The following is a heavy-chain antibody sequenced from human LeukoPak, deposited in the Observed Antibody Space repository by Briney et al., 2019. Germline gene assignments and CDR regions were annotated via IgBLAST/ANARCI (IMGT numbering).Heavy chain of an antibody. J-gene: IGHJ4*02. CDR3: EATTPRDY. CDR1: GFTFSSYA. Sequence: PGGSLRLSCAASGFTFSSYAMSWVRQAPGKGLEWVSAISGSGGTIYYADSVKGRFTISRDNAKNSLYLQMNSLRAEDTAVYYCEATTPRDYWGQGTLVTVSS. D-gene: IGHD2-15*01. V-gene: IGHV3-23*01. CDR2: ISGSGGTI.